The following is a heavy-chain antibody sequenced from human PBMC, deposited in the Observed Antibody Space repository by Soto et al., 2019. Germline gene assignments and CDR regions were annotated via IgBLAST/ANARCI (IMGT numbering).Heavy chain of an antibody. Sequence: QVQLVESGGGVVQSGTSLRLSCAASGFPFNNYAMHWVRQRPGKGLDWVAVISSDGSNSYYSDSVKGRFTVSRDRSKNTLSLQMNSLRLADTAVYYCAKGILSATFAPYAMDVWGQGTTVTVSS. J-gene: IGHJ6*02. CDR1: GFPFNNYA. V-gene: IGHV3-30*18. D-gene: IGHD3-16*01. CDR2: ISSDGSNS. CDR3: AKGILSATFAPYAMDV.